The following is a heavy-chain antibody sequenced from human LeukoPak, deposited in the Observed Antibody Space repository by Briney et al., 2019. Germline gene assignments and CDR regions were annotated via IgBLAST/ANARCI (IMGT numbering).Heavy chain of an antibody. J-gene: IGHJ6*02. CDR3: ARAPSIVAYYYYYYGMDV. CDR1: GGSFSGYY. CDR2: INHSGST. D-gene: IGHD5-12*01. Sequence: KSSETLSLTCAVYGGSFSGYYWSWIRQPPGKGLEWIGEINHSGSTNYNPSLKSRVTISVDTSKNQFSLKLSSVTAADTAVYYCARAPSIVAYYYYYYGMDVWGQGTTVTVSS. V-gene: IGHV4-34*01.